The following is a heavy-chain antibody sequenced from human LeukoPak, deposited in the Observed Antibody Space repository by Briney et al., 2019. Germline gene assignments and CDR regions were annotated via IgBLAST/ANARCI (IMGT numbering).Heavy chain of an antibody. Sequence: GAXXRVSYKASGYTFTVYYMHWVRQARGQGREGMGWINPKRGGKKYAQKFEGRGNINRDTDNSTDYMEVRRQRCGERGVDYCARGPERGNGSPPEAWQYFDYWGQGTLVTXX. D-gene: IGHD1-1*01. V-gene: IGHV1-2*02. CDR1: GYTFTVYY. CDR3: ARGPERGNGSPPEAWQYFDY. J-gene: IGHJ4*02. CDR2: INPKRGGK.